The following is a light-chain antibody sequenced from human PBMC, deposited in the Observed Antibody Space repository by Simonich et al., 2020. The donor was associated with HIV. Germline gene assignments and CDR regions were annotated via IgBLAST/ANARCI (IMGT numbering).Light chain of an antibody. V-gene: IGKV4-1*01. CDR3: QQANSFPLT. J-gene: IGKJ4*01. CDR2: WAS. Sequence: DIVMTQSPDSLAVSLGERATINCKSSQNILYSSNNQNSLAWYQHKPGQPPKLLIYWASTRKSGVPDRFSGSGSGTDFTLTISSLQPEDFATYYCQQANSFPLTFGGGTKVEIK. CDR1: QNILYSSNNQNS.